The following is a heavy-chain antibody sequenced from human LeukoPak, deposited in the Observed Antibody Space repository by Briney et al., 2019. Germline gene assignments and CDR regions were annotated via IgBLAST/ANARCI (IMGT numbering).Heavy chain of an antibody. J-gene: IGHJ3*02. CDR3: AREMNYGGQGSPVGFDI. D-gene: IGHD4-23*01. CDR2: MAYDGSNK. Sequence: PGGSLRLSCAASGFTFSSYAMSWVRQAPGKGLEWVAVMAYDGSNKHYADSVKGRFTISRDNSKNTVYLEMNSLRAEDTAVYYCAREMNYGGQGSPVGFDIWGQGTLVIVSS. V-gene: IGHV3-30*04. CDR1: GFTFSSYA.